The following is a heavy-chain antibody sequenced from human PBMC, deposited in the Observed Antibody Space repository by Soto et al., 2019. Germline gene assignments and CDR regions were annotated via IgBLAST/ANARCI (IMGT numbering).Heavy chain of an antibody. Sequence: PSETLSLTCTVSGGSISSYYWSWIRQPQGKGLGWIGYTYYSGSTNYNPSLKSRVTISVDTSKNQFSLKLSSVTAADTAVYYCARAVELWFGELSGWFDPWGQGTLVTVSS. CDR1: GGSISSYY. CDR2: TYYSGST. CDR3: ARAVELWFGELSGWFDP. J-gene: IGHJ5*02. V-gene: IGHV4-59*01. D-gene: IGHD3-10*01.